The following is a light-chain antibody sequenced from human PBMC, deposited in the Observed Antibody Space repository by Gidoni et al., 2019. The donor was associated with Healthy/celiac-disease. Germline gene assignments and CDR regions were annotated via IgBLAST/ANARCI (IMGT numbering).Light chain of an antibody. V-gene: IGKV2D-29*01. CDR3: MRSMQPPCS. CDR2: EVS. J-gene: IGKJ2*04. Sequence: DGVTSQTTLSMSVTPGQPASISCKSSQSLLHSDGKTYLYWHLQKPGQPPQLLMYEVSKRVSEVPDRFSGSGSGTDFTLKLSRVEAAGVGVYYCMRSMQPPCSFGQGTKLETK. CDR1: QSLLHSDGKTY.